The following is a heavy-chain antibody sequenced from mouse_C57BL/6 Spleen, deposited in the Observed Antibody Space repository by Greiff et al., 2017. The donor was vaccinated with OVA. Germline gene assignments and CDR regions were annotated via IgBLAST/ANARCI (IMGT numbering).Heavy chain of an antibody. Sequence: VQLKQSGPELVKPGASVKISCKASGYSFTGYYMNWVKQSPEKSLEWIGEINPSTGGTTYNQKFKAKATLTVDKSSSTAYMQLKSLTSEDSAVYYCARDLTGRFAYWGQGTLVTVSA. J-gene: IGHJ3*01. CDR3: ARDLTGRFAY. CDR1: GYSFTGYY. V-gene: IGHV1-42*01. CDR2: INPSTGGT. D-gene: IGHD4-1*01.